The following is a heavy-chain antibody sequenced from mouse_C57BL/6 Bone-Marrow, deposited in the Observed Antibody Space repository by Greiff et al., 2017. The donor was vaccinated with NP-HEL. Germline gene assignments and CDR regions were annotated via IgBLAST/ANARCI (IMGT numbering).Heavy chain of an antibody. CDR3: ARHYYSNYFDY. V-gene: IGHV5-6*01. CDR1: GFTFSSYG. CDR2: LSPGVSST. J-gene: IGHJ2*01. D-gene: IGHD2-5*01. Sequence: VHLVESGGSFFPPGGSLKLSCAASGFTFSSYGMSWVRQPPDPRLAWVSPLSPGVSSTYYPDSVKGRFTISRDNAKNTLYLQMSSLKSEDTAMYYCARHYYSNYFDYWGQGTTLTVSS.